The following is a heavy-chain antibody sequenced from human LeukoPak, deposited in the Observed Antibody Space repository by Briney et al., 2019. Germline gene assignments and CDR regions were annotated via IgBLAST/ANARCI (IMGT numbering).Heavy chain of an antibody. V-gene: IGHV3-23*01. CDR1: GFTSSSYA. CDR3: AKAPVTTCRGAFCYPFDY. D-gene: IGHD2-15*01. J-gene: IGHJ4*02. CDR2: ISDTGNT. Sequence: QSGGSLRLSCAASGFTSSSYAMSWVRQAPGKGLEWVSAISDTGNTYHADSVKGRFTISRDSSKNTLFLQMNRLRPEDAAVYYCAKAPVTTCRGAFCYPFDYWGLGTLVTVSS.